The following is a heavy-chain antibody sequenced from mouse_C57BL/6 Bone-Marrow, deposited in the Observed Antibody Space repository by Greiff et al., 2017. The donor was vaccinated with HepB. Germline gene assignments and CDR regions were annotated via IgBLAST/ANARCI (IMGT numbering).Heavy chain of an antibody. Sequence: EVQWVESGGDLVKPGGSLKLSCAASGFTFSSYGMSWVRQTPDKRLEWVATISSGGSYTYYPDSVKGRFTISRDNAKNTLYLQMSSLKSEDTAMYYCASFTTVVPMDYWGQGTSVTVSS. CDR2: ISSGGSYT. CDR1: GFTFSSYG. CDR3: ASFTTVVPMDY. V-gene: IGHV5-6*01. D-gene: IGHD1-1*01. J-gene: IGHJ4*01.